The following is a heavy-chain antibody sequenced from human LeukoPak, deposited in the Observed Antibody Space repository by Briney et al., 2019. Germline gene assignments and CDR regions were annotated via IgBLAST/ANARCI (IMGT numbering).Heavy chain of an antibody. CDR1: GYSFTTYG. D-gene: IGHD6-13*01. CDR3: ARGAAVGPADW. V-gene: IGHV1-18*01. J-gene: IGHJ4*02. CDR2: ISPYNGNT. Sequence: GASVKVSCKASGYSFTTYGITWVRQAPGPGLEWVGWISPYNGNTKNAQKVQGRVTMTTDTPTTTAYMELRSLRYDDTAVYYCARGAAVGPADWWGQGTLVTVSS.